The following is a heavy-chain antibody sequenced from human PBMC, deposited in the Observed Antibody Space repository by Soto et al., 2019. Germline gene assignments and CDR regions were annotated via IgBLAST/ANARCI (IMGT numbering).Heavy chain of an antibody. CDR1: GFTFSSYS. Sequence: GSLRLSCAASGFTFSSYSMNWVRQAPGKGLEWVSAISGSGGSTYYADSVKGRFTISRDNSKNTLYLQMNSLRAEDTAVYYCAKAIPGHYECDYWGQGTLVTVSS. CDR2: ISGSGGST. V-gene: IGHV3-23*01. CDR3: AKAIPGHYECDY. J-gene: IGHJ4*02. D-gene: IGHD3-3*01.